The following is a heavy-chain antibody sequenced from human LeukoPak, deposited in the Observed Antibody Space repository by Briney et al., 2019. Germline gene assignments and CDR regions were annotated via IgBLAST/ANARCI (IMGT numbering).Heavy chain of an antibody. CDR2: ISYDGSHK. CDR3: ARRNGDYGLDY. Sequence: GRSLRLSCEASGFTFSNYAMHWVRQAPGKGLEWVTVISYDGSHKYYADSVKGRFTISRDNSKNTLYLQMNSLRAEDTAVYYCARRNGDYGLDYWGQGTLVTVSS. CDR1: GFTFSNYA. V-gene: IGHV3-30*04. D-gene: IGHD4-17*01. J-gene: IGHJ4*02.